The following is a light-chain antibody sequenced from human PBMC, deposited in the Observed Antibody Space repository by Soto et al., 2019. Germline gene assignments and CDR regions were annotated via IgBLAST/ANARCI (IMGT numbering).Light chain of an antibody. V-gene: IGKV3-20*01. CDR2: DAS. Sequence: EIVLTQSPGTLSLSPGERATLSCRASQSVSSSYLAWYQQKPGQAPRLLIYDASSRATGIPDRFSDSGSGTDFTLTISRLEPEDFAVYYCQQYGSSSYTFGQGTKLEIK. CDR1: QSVSSSY. CDR3: QQYGSSSYT. J-gene: IGKJ2*01.